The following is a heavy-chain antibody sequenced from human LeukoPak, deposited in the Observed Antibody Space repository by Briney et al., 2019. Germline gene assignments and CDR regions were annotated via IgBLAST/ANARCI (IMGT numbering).Heavy chain of an antibody. Sequence: GGSLRLSCAASGFTFSSYAMHWVRQAPGKGLECVAVISYDGSNKYYADSVKGRFTISRDNSKNTLYLQMNSLRAEDTAVYYCASVLSGWELLNAPLDYWGQGTLVTVSS. CDR1: GFTFSSYA. CDR2: ISYDGSNK. J-gene: IGHJ4*02. V-gene: IGHV3-30-3*01. D-gene: IGHD1-26*01. CDR3: ASVLSGWELLNAPLDY.